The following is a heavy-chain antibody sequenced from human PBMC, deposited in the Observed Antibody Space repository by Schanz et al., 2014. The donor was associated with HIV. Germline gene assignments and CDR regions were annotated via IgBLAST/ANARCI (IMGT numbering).Heavy chain of an antibody. CDR2: IWYDGSNK. D-gene: IGHD1-1*01. J-gene: IGHJ6*02. CDR3: TKEVPPDV. CDR1: GFTFSSYA. Sequence: QVQLVESGGGVVQPGRSLRLSCAASGFTFSSYAMHWVRQAPGKGLEWVALIWYDGSNKYYADSVKGRFSISRDNSKNTLYLQMNSLRAEDTAVYYCTKEVPPDVWGQGTTVTVSS. V-gene: IGHV3-33*03.